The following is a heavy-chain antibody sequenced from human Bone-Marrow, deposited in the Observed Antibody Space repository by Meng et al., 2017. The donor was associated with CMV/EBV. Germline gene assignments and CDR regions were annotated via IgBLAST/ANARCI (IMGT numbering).Heavy chain of an antibody. CDR3: ARARSGGRYYYGLDV. D-gene: IGHD1-26*01. CDR2: IYYSGST. V-gene: IGHV4-59*01. J-gene: IGHJ6*02. CDR1: GGSISSYY. Sequence: SETLSLTCTVSGGSISSYYWSWIRQPPGKGLEWIGYIYYSGSTNYNPSLKSRVTISVDTSKNQFSLKLSSVTAADTAVYYCARARSGGRYYYGLDVWGHGTTVTVS.